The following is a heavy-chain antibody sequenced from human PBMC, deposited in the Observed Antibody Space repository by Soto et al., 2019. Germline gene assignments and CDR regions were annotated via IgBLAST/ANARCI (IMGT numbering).Heavy chain of an antibody. J-gene: IGHJ4*02. CDR2: IIVGSGNT. D-gene: IGHD3-22*01. V-gene: IGHV1-58*01. CDR3: ARGLYYYDSSGYKDYYFDY. CDR1: GFTFTSSA. Sequence: SVKVSCKASGFTFTSSAVQWVRQARGQRLEWMGWIIVGSGNTNYAQKFQERVTMTRDTSISTAYMELSRLRSDDTAVYYCARGLYYYDSSGYKDYYFDYWGQGTLVTISS.